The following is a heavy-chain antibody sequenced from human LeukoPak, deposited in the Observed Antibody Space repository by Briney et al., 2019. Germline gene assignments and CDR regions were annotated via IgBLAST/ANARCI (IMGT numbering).Heavy chain of an antibody. V-gene: IGHV3-21*01. CDR3: AREGGYCSGGSCYDTYYYYYYMDV. J-gene: IGHJ6*03. CDR1: GFTFSSYS. Sequence: GGSLRLSCAASGFTFSSYSMNWARQAPGKGLEWVSSISSSSSYIYYADSVKGRFTISRDNAKNSLYLQMNSLRAEDTAVYYCAREGGYCSGGSCYDTYYYYYYMDVWGKGTTVTVSS. CDR2: ISSSSSYI. D-gene: IGHD2-15*01.